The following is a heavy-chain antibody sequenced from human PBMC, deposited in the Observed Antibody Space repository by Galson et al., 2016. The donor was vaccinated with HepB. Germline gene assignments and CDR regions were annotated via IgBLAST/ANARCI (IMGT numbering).Heavy chain of an antibody. D-gene: IGHD1-26*01. Sequence: SETLSLTCSVSGGSVSSGRYYWSWIRQPPGKGLEWIGNIYYSGSSNYNPSLRSRVTISVDTSKNQFSLKLYSVTAADTAVYYCATCGSYYSWFDPWGQGTLVTVSS. CDR1: GGSVSSGRYY. V-gene: IGHV4-61*01. CDR2: IYYSGSS. CDR3: ATCGSYYSWFDP. J-gene: IGHJ5*02.